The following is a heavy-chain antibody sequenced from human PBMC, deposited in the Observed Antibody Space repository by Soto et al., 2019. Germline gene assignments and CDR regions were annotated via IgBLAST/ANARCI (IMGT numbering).Heavy chain of an antibody. CDR1: GFTFSSYS. CDR3: ASGSMVRGVIIPYYFDY. J-gene: IGHJ4*02. Sequence: EVQLVESGGGLVKPGGSLRLSCAASGFTFSSYSMNWVRQAPGKGLEWVSSISSSSSYIYYADSVKGRFTISRDNAKNXXYLQMNSLRAEDTAVYYCASGSMVRGVIIPYYFDYWGQGTLVTVSS. CDR2: ISSSSSYI. D-gene: IGHD3-10*01. V-gene: IGHV3-21*01.